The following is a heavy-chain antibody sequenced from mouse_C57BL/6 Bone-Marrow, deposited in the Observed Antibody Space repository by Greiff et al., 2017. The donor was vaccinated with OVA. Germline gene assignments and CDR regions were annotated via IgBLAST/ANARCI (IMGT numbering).Heavy chain of an antibody. CDR1: GFTFSSYG. J-gene: IGHJ2*01. CDR2: ISSGGSYT. Sequence: EVKLQESGGDLVKPGGSLKLSCAASGFTFSSYGMSWVRQTPDKRLEWVATISSGGSYTYYPDSVKGRITISRDNAKNTLYLQLSSLKSEDTAMYYCARHDYYGSSYYYFDYWGQGTTLTVSS. V-gene: IGHV5-6*01. CDR3: ARHDYYGSSYYYFDY. D-gene: IGHD1-1*01.